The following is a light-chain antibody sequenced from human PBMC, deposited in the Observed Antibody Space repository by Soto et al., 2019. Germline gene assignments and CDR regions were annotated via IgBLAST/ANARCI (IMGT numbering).Light chain of an antibody. CDR2: DSS. CDR1: QSVSSSD. J-gene: IGKJ2*01. Sequence: EIVLTPSPGTLSLSPGDRATLSCTASQSVSSSDFAWYQQKDAQAPRLLIYDSSSRATGSPDRFSGSGSGADFTLTISRLEHEDFAVYYCQQYGSSPLYTFGQGTKLEI. V-gene: IGKV3-20*01. CDR3: QQYGSSPLYT.